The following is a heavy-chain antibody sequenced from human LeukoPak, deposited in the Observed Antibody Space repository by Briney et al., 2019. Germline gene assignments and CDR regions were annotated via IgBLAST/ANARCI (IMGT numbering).Heavy chain of an antibody. CDR1: GFTFTSSA. J-gene: IGHJ5*02. V-gene: IGHV1-58*02. Sequence: ATSVKVSCKASGFTFTSSAMQWVRQARGQRLEWIGWIVVGSGNTNYAQKFQERVTITRDMSTSIAYMELSSLRSEDTAVYYCAADPDLSNWFDPWGHGTLVTVSS. CDR3: AADPDLSNWFDP. CDR2: IVVGSGNT. D-gene: IGHD3/OR15-3a*01.